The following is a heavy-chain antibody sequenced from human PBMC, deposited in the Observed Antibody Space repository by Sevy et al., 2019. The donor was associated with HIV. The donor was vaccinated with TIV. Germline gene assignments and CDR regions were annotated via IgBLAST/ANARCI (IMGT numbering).Heavy chain of an antibody. CDR2: ISGAATST. V-gene: IGHV3-23*01. D-gene: IGHD4-17*01. Sequence: GGSLRLSCAASGFTFTNYGMTWVRQAPGKGLEWVAAISGAATSTSYAVSVKGRFTISRDNARNTLSLQMNSLGAEDTAVYYCAKCLTPVTNQWSFDPWGQGTLVTVSS. CDR1: GFTFTNYG. CDR3: AKCLTPVTNQWSFDP. J-gene: IGHJ5*02.